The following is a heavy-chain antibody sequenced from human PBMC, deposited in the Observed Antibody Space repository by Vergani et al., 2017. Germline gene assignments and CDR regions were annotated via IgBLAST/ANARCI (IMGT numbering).Heavy chain of an antibody. J-gene: IGHJ5*02. CDR2: IIPIFGTA. CDR1: GGTFSSYA. Sequence: QVQLVQSGAEVKKPGSSVKVSCKASGGTFSSYAISWVRQAPGQGLEWMGGIIPIFGTANYAQKFQGRVTITADESTSTAYMELSSLRSEDTAVYYCAREGGYFSSTICYVWFAPWGQGTLLTVAS. V-gene: IGHV1-69*01. D-gene: IGHD2-2*03. CDR3: AREGGYFSSTICYVWFAP.